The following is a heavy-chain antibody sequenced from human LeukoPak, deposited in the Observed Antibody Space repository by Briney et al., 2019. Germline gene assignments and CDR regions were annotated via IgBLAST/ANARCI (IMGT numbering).Heavy chain of an antibody. CDR3: ARPRWLQFGPHDC. V-gene: IGHV3-7*01. Sequence: GGSLRLSCAASGFIFNRYAMSWVRQAPGKGLEWVANIKQDESERYYVDSVKGRFTVSRDNAKNSLYLQMNSLKAEDTAVYYCARPRWLQFGPHDCWGQGTLVTVSS. CDR1: GFIFNRYA. D-gene: IGHD5-24*01. J-gene: IGHJ4*02. CDR2: IKQDESER.